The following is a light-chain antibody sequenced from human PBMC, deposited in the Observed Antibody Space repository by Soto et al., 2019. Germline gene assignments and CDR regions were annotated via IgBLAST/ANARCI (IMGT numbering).Light chain of an antibody. CDR3: QQRSIWPLT. Sequence: EVLLTQSPATLSVSPGESVTLSCRASQSINTFLAWYQLKPGQAPRLLIYDASSRAAGVPARFSGRGSGTDFTLTINSLEPEDFAVYHCQQRSIWPLTFGGGTRVE. V-gene: IGKV3-11*01. CDR1: QSINTF. J-gene: IGKJ4*01. CDR2: DAS.